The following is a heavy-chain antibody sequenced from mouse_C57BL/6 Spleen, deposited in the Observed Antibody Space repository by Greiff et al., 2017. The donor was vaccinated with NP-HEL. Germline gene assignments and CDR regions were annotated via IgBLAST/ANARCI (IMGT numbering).Heavy chain of an antibody. CDR1: GYTFTDHT. D-gene: IGHD2-5*01. V-gene: IGHV1-78*01. CDR3: AREELYYSNYDYAMDY. Sequence: VQLQQSDAELVKPGASVKISCKVSGYTFTDHTIHWMKQRPEQGLEWIGYIYPRDGSTKYNEKFKGKATLTADKSSSTAYMQLNSLTSEDSAVYFCAREELYYSNYDYAMDYWGQGTSVTVSS. J-gene: IGHJ4*01. CDR2: IYPRDGST.